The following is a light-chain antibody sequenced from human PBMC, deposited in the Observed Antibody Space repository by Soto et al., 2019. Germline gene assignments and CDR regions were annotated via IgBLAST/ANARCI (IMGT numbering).Light chain of an antibody. Sequence: EIVLTQSPGTLSLSPGERATLSCRASQTITSSFLAWYQQNPGQAPRLFVSGASSRAADVPDRFSGSGSGTDFTLTISRLEPEDFAVYYCQQYDSSPLTFGGGTKVEIK. V-gene: IGKV3-20*01. CDR3: QQYDSSPLT. CDR1: QTITSSF. J-gene: IGKJ4*01. CDR2: GAS.